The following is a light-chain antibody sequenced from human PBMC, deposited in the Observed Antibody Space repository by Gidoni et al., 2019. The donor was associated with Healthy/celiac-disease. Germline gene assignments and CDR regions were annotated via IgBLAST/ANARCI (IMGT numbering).Light chain of an antibody. J-gene: IGKJ1*01. V-gene: IGKV1-5*03. CDR2: KAS. Sequence: DIQMTQSPSTLSASVGDTVTISCRASQSISSWLAWYQRKTGKAPKLLIYKASSLESGVPSRFSGSGAGTEFTLTISSLQPDDFATYYCQQYNSYWTFGQGTKVEIK. CDR1: QSISSW. CDR3: QQYNSYWT.